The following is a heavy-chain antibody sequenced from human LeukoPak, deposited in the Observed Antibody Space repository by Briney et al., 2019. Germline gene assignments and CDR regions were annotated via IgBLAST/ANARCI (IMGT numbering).Heavy chain of an antibody. J-gene: IGHJ5*02. D-gene: IGHD6-13*01. CDR3: TRETYSSSANFFDP. Sequence: GGSLRLSCAASGFTVRTYYMSSVRQAPRKGLEWVSVIYSGGSTYYADSVKGRFTISRDNSKNTLYLQMNTLRADDAAVYYCTRETYSSSANFFDPWGQGTLVTVSS. V-gene: IGHV3-66*01. CDR2: IYSGGST. CDR1: GFTVRTYY.